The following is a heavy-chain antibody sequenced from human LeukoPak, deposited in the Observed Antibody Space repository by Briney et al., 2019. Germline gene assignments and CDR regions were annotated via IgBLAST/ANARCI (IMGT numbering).Heavy chain of an antibody. V-gene: IGHV3-74*01. J-gene: IGHJ4*02. CDR2: INSDGSTT. D-gene: IGHD3-22*01. Sequence: GGSLRLSCAAPGFTLNGYWMHWVRQAPGKGLVWVSRINSDGSTTSYADSVKGRFTISRDNSKNTLYLQMNSLRAEDTAVYYCAKGILIVVVTALDYWGQGTLVTVSS. CDR1: GFTLNGYW. CDR3: AKGILIVVVTALDY.